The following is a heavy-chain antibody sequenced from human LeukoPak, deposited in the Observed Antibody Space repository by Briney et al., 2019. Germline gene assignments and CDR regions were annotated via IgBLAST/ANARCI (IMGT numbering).Heavy chain of an antibody. CDR1: GFIFSSYW. J-gene: IGHJ4*02. CDR2: VKQDGSEK. CDR3: ARHVRFEGVDY. Sequence: GGSLRLSCAASGFIFSSYWMSWVRQAPGKGLEWVANVKQDGSEKYYVDSVKGRFTISRDNAKNSLFLQMNSLRAEDTAVYYCARHVRFEGVDYWGQGTLVTVSS. D-gene: IGHD3-3*01. V-gene: IGHV3-7*01.